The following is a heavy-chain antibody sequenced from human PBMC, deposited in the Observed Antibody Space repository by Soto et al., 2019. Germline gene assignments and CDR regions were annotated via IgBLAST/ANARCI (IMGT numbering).Heavy chain of an antibody. V-gene: IGHV3-23*01. CDR1: GFNLRDQA. J-gene: IGHJ4*02. CDR3: AKAYAGG. D-gene: IGHD3-10*01. CDR2: ISGMEDRT. Sequence: LQSGGGIAQPGGSLRLSCTASGFNLRDQALSWVRQAPGGGLEWVSGISGMEDRTNYADFVKGRVFISKDRAKNTLNLQMNGLRDDDTAVYYCAKAYAGGWGQGTQFTVSS.